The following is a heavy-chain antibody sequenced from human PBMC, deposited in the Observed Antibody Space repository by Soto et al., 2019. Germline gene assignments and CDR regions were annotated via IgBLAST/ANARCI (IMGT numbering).Heavy chain of an antibody. CDR1: GYTFTGYY. CDR3: ARGVRRYYDSSGYYFFDY. Sequence: ASVKVSCKASGYTFTGYYMHWVRQAPGQGLEWMGWINPNSGGTNYAQKFQGWVTMTRDTSISTAYMELSRMRSDDTALYYCARGVRRYYDSSGYYFFDYWGQGTLVTVSS. V-gene: IGHV1-2*04. J-gene: IGHJ4*02. CDR2: INPNSGGT. D-gene: IGHD3-22*01.